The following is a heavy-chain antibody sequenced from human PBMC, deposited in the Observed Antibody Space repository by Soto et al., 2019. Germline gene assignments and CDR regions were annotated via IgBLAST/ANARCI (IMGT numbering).Heavy chain of an antibody. D-gene: IGHD1-7*01. J-gene: IGHJ4*02. V-gene: IGHV4-61*01. CDR1: GDSVGSRTSY. Sequence: SETLSLTCAVSGDSVGSRTSYWSWIRQPPGKGLEWIGYVANSGTTNYNPSLKSRVTLSLDTSNNPFSLRLASATAAGPAVYYRALAGNYRYFDSWGQGVLVTVPS. CDR2: VANSGTT. CDR3: ALAGNYRYFDS.